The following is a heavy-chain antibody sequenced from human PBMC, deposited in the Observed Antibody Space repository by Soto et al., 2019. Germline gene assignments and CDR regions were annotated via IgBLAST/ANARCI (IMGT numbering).Heavy chain of an antibody. CDR1: GYTFTSYY. CDR3: ARDSLIVGATWSFDY. Sequence: ASVKVSCKASGYTFTSYYLHWVRQAPGQGLEWMGIINPSGGNTNYAQKFQGRVSMTRDTSTSTFYMELSSLRSEDTAVYYCARDSLIVGATWSFDYWGQGTLVTVSS. J-gene: IGHJ4*02. D-gene: IGHD1-26*01. V-gene: IGHV1-46*01. CDR2: INPSGGNT.